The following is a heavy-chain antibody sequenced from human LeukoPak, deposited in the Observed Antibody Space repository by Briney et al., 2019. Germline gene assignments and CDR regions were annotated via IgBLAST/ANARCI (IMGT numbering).Heavy chain of an antibody. D-gene: IGHD3-10*01. CDR1: GYTFTGYY. J-gene: IGHJ4*02. Sequence: ASVTVSCKASGYTFTGYYMHWVRQAPGQGLEWMGWINPNSGGTNYAQKFQGRVTMTRDTSISTAYMELSRLRSDDTAVYYCARVRITMVRGVIGDRGMQYWGQGTLVTVSS. CDR3: ARVRITMVRGVIGDRGMQY. V-gene: IGHV1-2*02. CDR2: INPNSGGT.